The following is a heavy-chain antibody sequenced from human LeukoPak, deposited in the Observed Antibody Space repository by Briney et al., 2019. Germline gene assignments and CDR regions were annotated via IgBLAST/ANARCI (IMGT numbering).Heavy chain of an antibody. Sequence: GGSLRLSCAASGFTFSYYAMSWVRQAPGKGLEWVSGISGGSGSTYYADSVKGRFTISRDNSKNTLYLQMTSLRAEDTAVYYCAKGPAADWGDYWGQGTLVTVSS. CDR3: AKGPAADWGDY. CDR2: ISGGSGST. CDR1: GFTFSYYA. J-gene: IGHJ4*02. D-gene: IGHD6-13*01. V-gene: IGHV3-23*01.